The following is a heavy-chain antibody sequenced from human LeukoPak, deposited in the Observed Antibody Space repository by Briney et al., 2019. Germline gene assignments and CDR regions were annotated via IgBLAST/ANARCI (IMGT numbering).Heavy chain of an antibody. V-gene: IGHV3-23*01. J-gene: IGHJ4*02. Sequence: LEWVSAISGSGGSTYYADSVKGRFTISRDDSKNTLYLQMNSLRAEDTAVYYCANRKSDYWGQGTLVTVSS. CDR2: ISGSGGST. CDR3: ANRKSDY.